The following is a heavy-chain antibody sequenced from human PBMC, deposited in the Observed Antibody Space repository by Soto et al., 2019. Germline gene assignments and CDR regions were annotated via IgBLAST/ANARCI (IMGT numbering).Heavy chain of an antibody. V-gene: IGHV3-9*01. CDR3: AKDIGGWYRPVRQGFDY. Sequence: PGGSLRLSCAASGFTFDDYAMPWVRQAPGKGLEWVSGISWNSGSIGYADSVKGRFTISRDNAKNSLYLQMNSLRAEDTALYYCAKDIGGWYRPVRQGFDYWGQGTLVTVSS. J-gene: IGHJ4*02. D-gene: IGHD6-19*01. CDR2: ISWNSGSI. CDR1: GFTFDDYA.